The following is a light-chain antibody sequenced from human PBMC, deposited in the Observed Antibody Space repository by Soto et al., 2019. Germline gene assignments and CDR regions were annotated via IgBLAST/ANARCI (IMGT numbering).Light chain of an antibody. CDR3: QQYDSAPS. V-gene: IGKV3-20*01. Sequence: EIVLTQSPGTLSLSPGERVTLSCRASQSVSSSYLAWYQQRPGQAPRLLIYGASSRAAGVPDRFSGSGSGTDFALTISRLEHDDFAVYYCQQYDSAPSFGPGTKVDIK. J-gene: IGKJ3*01. CDR2: GAS. CDR1: QSVSSSY.